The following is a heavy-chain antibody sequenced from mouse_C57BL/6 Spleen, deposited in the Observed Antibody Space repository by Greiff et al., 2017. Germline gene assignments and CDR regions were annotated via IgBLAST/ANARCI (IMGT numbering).Heavy chain of an antibody. CDR3: ARCDYDGGDDY. Sequence: EVQLQQSGPELVKPGASVKISCKASGYTFTDYYMNWVKQSHGKSLEWIGDINPNNGGTSYNQKFKGKATLTVDKSSSTAYMELRSLTSEDSAVYYCARCDYDGGDDYWGQGTLVTVSA. J-gene: IGHJ3*01. D-gene: IGHD2-4*01. V-gene: IGHV1-26*01. CDR1: GYTFTDYY. CDR2: INPNNGGT.